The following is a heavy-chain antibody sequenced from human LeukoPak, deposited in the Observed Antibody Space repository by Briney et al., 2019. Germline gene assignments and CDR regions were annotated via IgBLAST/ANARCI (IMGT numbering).Heavy chain of an antibody. D-gene: IGHD6-13*01. CDR2: IYPGDSNT. J-gene: IGHJ3*02. V-gene: IGHV5-51*01. Sequence: GESLKISCKGSGYKFSSSWIGWVRQMPGNGLEWMGIIYPGDSNTRYSPSFQGQVTISADKYIGTAYLQWSSLKASDTAMYYCASRIAAAGPDAFDIWGQGTMVIVSS. CDR1: GYKFSSSW. CDR3: ASRIAAAGPDAFDI.